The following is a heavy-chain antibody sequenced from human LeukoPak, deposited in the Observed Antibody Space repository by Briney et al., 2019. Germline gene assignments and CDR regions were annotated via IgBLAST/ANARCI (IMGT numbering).Heavy chain of an antibody. J-gene: IGHJ4*02. V-gene: IGHV3-7*01. CDR1: GFTFSSYW. CDR2: IKEDGSEK. CDR3: VRGRYCNSISCDYFDY. Sequence: GGSLRLSCAASGFTFSSYWMSWVRQAPGKGLEWVANIKEDGSEKYYVDSVKGGFTISRDNAKNSLYLQMNSLRAEDTAVYYCVRGRYCNSISCDYFDYWGQGTLVTVSS. D-gene: IGHD2-2*01.